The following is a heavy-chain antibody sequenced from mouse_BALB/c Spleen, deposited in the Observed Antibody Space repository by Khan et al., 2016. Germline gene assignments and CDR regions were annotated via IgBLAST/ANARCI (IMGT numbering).Heavy chain of an antibody. CDR2: INTYSGES. D-gene: IGHD1-1*01. J-gene: IGHJ1*01. CDR3: ARDSYSCGRSGYINV. Sequence: QIQLVQSGPELKRPGKTVKISCKASGYTFTNYGINWVKQAPGKGLKWMGWINTYSGESTYADDFKGRFAFSSETSANTAYLQINNLKNEDTATTSCARDSYSCGRSGYINVWGAGTTVTVSS. CDR1: GYTFTNYG. V-gene: IGHV9-3-1*01.